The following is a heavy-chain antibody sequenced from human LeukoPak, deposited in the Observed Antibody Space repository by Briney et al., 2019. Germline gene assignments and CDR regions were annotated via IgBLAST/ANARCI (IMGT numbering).Heavy chain of an antibody. CDR3: AKFNEILTGYFDY. J-gene: IGHJ4*02. V-gene: IGHV3-23*01. Sequence: GGSLRLSCAASGFTFRSYAMGWVGQSPGKGLDWVSSISGGGGGTYYAEFVKGRFTISRDNSKNTLCLQMNSLRAEDTAVYYCAKFNEILTGYFDYWGQGTLVTVSS. CDR1: GFTFRSYA. CDR2: ISGGGGGT. D-gene: IGHD3-9*01.